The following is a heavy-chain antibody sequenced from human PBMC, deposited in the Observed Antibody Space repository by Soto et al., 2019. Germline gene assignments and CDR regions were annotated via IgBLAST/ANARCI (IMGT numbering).Heavy chain of an antibody. CDR1: GFTFSSYA. D-gene: IGHD2-15*01. Sequence: GGSLRLSCAASGFTFSSYAMHWVRQAPGKGLEWVAVISYDGSNKYYADSVKGRFTISRDNSKNTLYLQMNSLRAEDTAVYYCARVRRDIVVVVAGLDYWGQGTLVTVSS. CDR3: ARVRRDIVVVVAGLDY. J-gene: IGHJ4*02. V-gene: IGHV3-30-3*01. CDR2: ISYDGSNK.